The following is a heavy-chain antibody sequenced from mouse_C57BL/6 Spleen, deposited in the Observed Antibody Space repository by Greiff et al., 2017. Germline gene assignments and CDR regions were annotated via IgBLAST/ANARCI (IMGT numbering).Heavy chain of an antibody. CDR3: TGGGWLLRVYYFDY. V-gene: IGHV6-3*01. CDR1: GFTFSNYW. CDR2: ISLISDNYAS. Sequence: EVHLVESGGGLVQPGGSMKLSCVASGFTFSNYWMNWVRQSPEKGLEWVAQISLISDNYASHYAETVKGTFTISRDDSKSSVYLQMNNVRAENTGIYYGTGGGWLLRVYYFDYWGQGTTLTVSS. D-gene: IGHD2-3*01. J-gene: IGHJ2*01.